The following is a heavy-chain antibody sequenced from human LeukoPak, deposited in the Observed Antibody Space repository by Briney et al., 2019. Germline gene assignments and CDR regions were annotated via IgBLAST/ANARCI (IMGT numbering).Heavy chain of an antibody. J-gene: IGHJ4*02. Sequence: TGGSLRLSCVASGFTVSTYYMTWVRQAPGKGLECVSVIYSGGSTYYADSVKGRFTVSRDNSKNTLYLQMNSLRAEDTAMYYCARGIGYCTSTTCLLPFDYWGQGTLVTVSS. V-gene: IGHV3-53*01. CDR1: GFTVSTYY. D-gene: IGHD2-2*01. CDR2: IYSGGST. CDR3: ARGIGYCTSTTCLLPFDY.